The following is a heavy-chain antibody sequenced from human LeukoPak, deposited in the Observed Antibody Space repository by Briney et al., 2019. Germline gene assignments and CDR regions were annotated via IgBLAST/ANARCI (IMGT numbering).Heavy chain of an antibody. CDR1: GYTFTSYG. D-gene: IGHD3-9*01. CDR2: ISAYNGNT. J-gene: IGHJ4*02. CDR3: ARDHLSRDDILTGYYGIY. V-gene: IGHV1-18*01. Sequence: ASVKVSCKASGYTFTSYGISWVRQAPGQGLEWMGRISAYNGNTNYAQKLQGRVTMTTDTSTSTAYMELRSLRSDDTAVYYCARDHLSRDDILTGYYGIYWGQGTLVTVSS.